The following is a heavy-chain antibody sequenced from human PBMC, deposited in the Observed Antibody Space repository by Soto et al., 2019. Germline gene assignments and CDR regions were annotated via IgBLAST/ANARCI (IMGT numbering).Heavy chain of an antibody. CDR1: GFIFSDYA. J-gene: IGHJ5*01. Sequence: DVQLLESGGGLVQPGGSLRLSCAASGFIFSDYAMTWVRQAPGKGLEWVSGIGGGGSGTYYVDSVKGRFTISRDNSKNTLYLQMNSLRAEDTALYYCAKDAVPFNGQWDWFDSWGQGTLVTVSS. CDR3: AKDAVPFNGQWDWFDS. CDR2: IGGGGSGT. D-gene: IGHD6-19*01. V-gene: IGHV3-23*01.